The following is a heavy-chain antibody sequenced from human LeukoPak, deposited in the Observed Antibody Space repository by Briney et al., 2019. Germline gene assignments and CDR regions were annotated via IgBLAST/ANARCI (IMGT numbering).Heavy chain of an antibody. D-gene: IGHD3-9*01. CDR2: INHSGST. Sequence: SETLSLTCAVYGGSFSGYYWSWIRQPPGKGLEWIGEINHSGSTNYNPSLKSRVTISVDTSKNQFSLKLSSETAADTAVYYCARARYDILTGYSKKRNWFDPWGQGTLVTVSS. J-gene: IGHJ5*02. CDR3: ARARYDILTGYSKKRNWFDP. V-gene: IGHV4-34*01. CDR1: GGSFSGYY.